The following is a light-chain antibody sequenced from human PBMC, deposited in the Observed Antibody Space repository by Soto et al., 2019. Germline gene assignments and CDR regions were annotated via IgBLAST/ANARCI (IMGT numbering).Light chain of an antibody. CDR1: SSDVGGYNY. CDR3: SSYTSSSTQV. V-gene: IGLV2-14*01. Sequence: QSVLTQPDSVSGSPGQSITISCTGTSSDVGGYNYVSWYQQHPGTAPKLMIDDVSNRPSVVSNRFSGSKSGNTASLTISGLQAEDEADYYCSSYTSSSTQVFGTGTKVTVL. CDR2: DVS. J-gene: IGLJ1*01.